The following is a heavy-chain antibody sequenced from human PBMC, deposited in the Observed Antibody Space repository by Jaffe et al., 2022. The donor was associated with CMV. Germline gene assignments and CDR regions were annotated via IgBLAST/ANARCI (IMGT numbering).Heavy chain of an antibody. CDR2: IWYNGSDI. V-gene: IGHV3-33*08. Sequence: QVQLVESGGGVVQPGRSLRLSCAASGFTFRDYGFHWVRQAPGKGLEWVAVIWYNGSDIHYADAVKGRFTISRDNSKNTLYLQMNSLRPEDTAVYYCARDPSTRIQAYYVDYWGQGTLVTVSS. D-gene: IGHD5-18*01. CDR3: ARDPSTRIQAYYVDY. J-gene: IGHJ4*02. CDR1: GFTFRDYG.